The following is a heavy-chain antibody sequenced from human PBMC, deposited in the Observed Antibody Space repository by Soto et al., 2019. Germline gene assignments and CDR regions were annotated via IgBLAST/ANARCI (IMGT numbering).Heavy chain of an antibody. J-gene: IGHJ3*02. D-gene: IGHD2-15*01. V-gene: IGHV1-69*13. CDR3: ARASGYCSGGSCYFSDNAYDI. CDR2: IIPIFGTA. CDR1: GGTFSSYA. Sequence: SVKISCKASGGTFSSYAISWVRQAPGQGLEWMGGIIPIFGTANYAQKFQGRVTITADESTSTAYMELSSLRSEDTAVYYCARASGYCSGGSCYFSDNAYDIWGQGIMVTVSS.